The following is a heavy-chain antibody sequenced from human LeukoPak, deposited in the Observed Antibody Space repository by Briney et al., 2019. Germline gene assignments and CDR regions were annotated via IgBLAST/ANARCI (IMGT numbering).Heavy chain of an antibody. CDR1: GFTFSSNW. CDR2: INEDGSTT. Sequence: GGSLRLSCAASGFTFSSNWMHWVRQAPGKGLVWVSRINEDGSTTNYADSVKGRSTIFRDNAKNTLYLQMNSLRTEDTAVYYCVRDLGGRSGHWGQGTLVTVSS. J-gene: IGHJ4*02. CDR3: VRDLGGRSGH. D-gene: IGHD1-26*01. V-gene: IGHV3-74*01.